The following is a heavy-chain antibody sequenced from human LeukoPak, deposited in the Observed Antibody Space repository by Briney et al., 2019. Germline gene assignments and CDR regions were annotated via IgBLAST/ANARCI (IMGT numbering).Heavy chain of an antibody. J-gene: IGHJ3*02. D-gene: IGHD6-19*01. Sequence: SQTLSLTCAISGDSVSSNSATWNWIRQSPSRGLEWLGRTYYRSKWYNDYAVSVKGRITINPDTSKNQFSLQLDSVTPEDTAVYYCAKGQWLVNDAFNIWGQGTMVTVSS. CDR1: GDSVSSNSAT. V-gene: IGHV6-1*01. CDR2: TYYRSKWYN. CDR3: AKGQWLVNDAFNI.